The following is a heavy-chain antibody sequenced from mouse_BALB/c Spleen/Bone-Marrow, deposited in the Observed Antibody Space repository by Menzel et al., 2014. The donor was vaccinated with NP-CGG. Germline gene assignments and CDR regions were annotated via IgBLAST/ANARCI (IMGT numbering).Heavy chain of an antibody. CDR2: ISSGSSTI. V-gene: IGHV5-17*02. CDR1: GFTFSSFG. CDR3: ARSLLLRPDY. D-gene: IGHD1-1*01. Sequence: EVKLVESGGGLVQPGGSRKLSSASSGFTFSSFGMHWVRQAPEKGLEWVAYISSGSSTIYYADTVKGRFTISRDNPKNTLFLQMTSLRSEDTAMYYCARSLLLRPDYWGQGTTLTVSS. J-gene: IGHJ2*01.